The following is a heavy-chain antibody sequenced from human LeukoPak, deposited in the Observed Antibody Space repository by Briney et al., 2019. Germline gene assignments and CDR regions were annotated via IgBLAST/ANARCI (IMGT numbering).Heavy chain of an antibody. D-gene: IGHD1-26*01. Sequence: SVTLSLTCTVSGGSISSYYWSWIRQPPGKGLEWIVDIYYSGSTNYNPSLKSRVTISVDTSKNQFSLKLSSVTAADTAVYYCARAVVGATGGAFDIWGQGTMVTVSS. CDR3: ARAVVGATGGAFDI. CDR1: GGSISSYY. CDR2: IYYSGST. V-gene: IGHV4-59*01. J-gene: IGHJ3*02.